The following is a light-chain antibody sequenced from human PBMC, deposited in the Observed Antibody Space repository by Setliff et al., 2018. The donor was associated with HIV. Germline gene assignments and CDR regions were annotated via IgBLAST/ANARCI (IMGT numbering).Light chain of an antibody. Sequence: QSALTQPASVSGSPGQSITISCTGTSSDVGGYDYVSWYQQHPGKAPKLMIYEVSNRPSGVSNRFSGSKSGNTASLTISGLQAEDEADYYCSSYTSRNTLGVFGTGTKVTVL. J-gene: IGLJ1*01. CDR3: SSYTSRNTLGV. V-gene: IGLV2-14*01. CDR1: SSDVGGYDY. CDR2: EVS.